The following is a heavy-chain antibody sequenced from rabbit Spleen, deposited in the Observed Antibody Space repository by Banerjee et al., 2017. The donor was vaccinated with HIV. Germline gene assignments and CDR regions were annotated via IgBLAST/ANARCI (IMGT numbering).Heavy chain of an antibody. CDR2: IYGGGSGST. CDR1: GFSFSSRYY. CDR3: ARTSSTSYWYFTL. V-gene: IGHV1S45*01. D-gene: IGHD1-1*01. Sequence: QEHLVESGGGLVQPEGSLTLTCTASGFSFSSRYYMCWVRQAPGKGLEWIACIYGGGSGSTYYTSWAKGRFTISKTSSTTVTLQMTSLTAADTAIYFCARTSSTSYWYFTLWGQGTLVTVS. J-gene: IGHJ4*01.